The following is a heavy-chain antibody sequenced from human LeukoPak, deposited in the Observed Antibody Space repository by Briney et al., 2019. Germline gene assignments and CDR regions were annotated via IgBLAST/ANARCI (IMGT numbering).Heavy chain of an antibody. J-gene: IGHJ3*02. V-gene: IGHV3-66*01. CDR2: IYSGGST. D-gene: IGHD2-2*03. CDR1: GFTVSSNY. CDR3: ARDDGYCSSTSCYERTFDI. Sequence: GGSLRLSCAASGFTVSSNYMSWVRQAPGKGLEWVSVIYSGGSTYYADSVKGRFTISRDNSKNTLYLQMNSLRAEDTAVYYCARDDGYCSSTSCYERTFDIWGQGTMVTVSS.